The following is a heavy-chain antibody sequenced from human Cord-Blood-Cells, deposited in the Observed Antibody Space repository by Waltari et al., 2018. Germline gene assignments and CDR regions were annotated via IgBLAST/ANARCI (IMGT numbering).Heavy chain of an antibody. V-gene: IGHV4-34*01. CDR1: GGSFSGSS. CDR2: INHSGST. D-gene: IGHD3-3*01. J-gene: IGHJ5*02. CDR3: ASGPPSSYYDPNWFDP. Sequence: QVQLQQWGAGLLKPSETLSPTCAVYGGSFSGSSRSWTRQHPGKGREWIGEINHSGSTNYNPSLKSRVTISVDTSKNQFSLKLSSVTAADTAVYYCASGPPSSYYDPNWFDPWGQGTLVTVSS.